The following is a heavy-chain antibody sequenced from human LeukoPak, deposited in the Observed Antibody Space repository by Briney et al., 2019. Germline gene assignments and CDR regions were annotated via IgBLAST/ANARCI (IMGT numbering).Heavy chain of an antibody. CDR1: GFTFSSYA. CDR2: ISGSGGST. V-gene: IGHV3-23*01. Sequence: GSLRLSCAASGFTFSSYAMSWVRQAPGKGLEWVSAISGSGGSTYYADSVEGRFTISRDNSKNTLYLQMNSLRAEDTAVYYCAKESGYCSGGSCYDVIGYFQHWGQGTLVTVSS. D-gene: IGHD2-15*01. J-gene: IGHJ1*01. CDR3: AKESGYCSGGSCYDVIGYFQH.